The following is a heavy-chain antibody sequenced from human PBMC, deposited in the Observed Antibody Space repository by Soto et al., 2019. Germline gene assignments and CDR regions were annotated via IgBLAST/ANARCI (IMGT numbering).Heavy chain of an antibody. D-gene: IGHD4-17*01. CDR1: GGSISSSSYY. CDR3: ASSYGDYVSY. CDR2: IYYSGST. V-gene: IGHV4-39*01. Sequence: QLQLQESGPGLVKPSETLSLTCTVSGGSISSSSYYWGWIRQPSGKGLEWIGSIYYSGSTYYNPSLKSRVTISVDTSKNQFSLKLTSVTAADTAVYYCASSYGDYVSYWGQGTLVTVSS. J-gene: IGHJ4*02.